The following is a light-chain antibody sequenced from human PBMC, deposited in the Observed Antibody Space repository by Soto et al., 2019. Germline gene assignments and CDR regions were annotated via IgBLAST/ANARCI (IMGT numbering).Light chain of an antibody. Sequence: QSALTQPASVSGSPGQSITLSRTGSTNDIGAYGYVSWYQQHPGQAPKLIIYNAIDRPAGVSYRFSGYKSGNTASLTISGLQAEDEADYYCSSYAGTTTLFGGGTKVTVL. V-gene: IGLV2-14*01. J-gene: IGLJ2*01. CDR3: SSYAGTTTL. CDR2: NAI. CDR1: TNDIGAYGY.